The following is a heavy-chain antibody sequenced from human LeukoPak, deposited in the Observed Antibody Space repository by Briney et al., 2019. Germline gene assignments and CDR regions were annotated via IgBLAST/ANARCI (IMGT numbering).Heavy chain of an antibody. CDR2: ISSSGSTI. V-gene: IGHV3-48*02. Sequence: PGGSLRLSCVASGFTFTTYTMNWVCLAPGKGLEWVSYISSSGSTIYYADSVKGRFTISRDNAENSLYLQMNSLRDEDTAVYYCARGYYGDYTFDYWGQGTLVTVSS. CDR3: ARGYYGDYTFDY. CDR1: GFTFTTYT. J-gene: IGHJ4*02. D-gene: IGHD4-17*01.